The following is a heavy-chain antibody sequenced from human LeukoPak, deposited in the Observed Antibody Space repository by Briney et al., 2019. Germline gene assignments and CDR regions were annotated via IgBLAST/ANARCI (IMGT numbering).Heavy chain of an antibody. CDR1: GFTFSSYT. J-gene: IGHJ4*02. D-gene: IGHD3-10*01. V-gene: IGHV3-30*18. CDR3: AKVEWFGVFGFDY. Sequence: PGGSLRLSCAVSGFTFSSYTMNWVRQAPGKGLEWVAVISYDGSNKYYADSVKGRFTISRENSKNTLYLQMNSLRAEDTAVYYCAKVEWFGVFGFDYWGQGTLVTVSS. CDR2: ISYDGSNK.